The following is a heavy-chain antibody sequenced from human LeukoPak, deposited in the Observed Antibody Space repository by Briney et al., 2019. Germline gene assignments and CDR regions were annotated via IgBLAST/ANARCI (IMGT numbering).Heavy chain of an antibody. CDR2: INPSGGST. J-gene: IGHJ4*02. D-gene: IGHD5-12*01. Sequence: ASVKVSCKAFGYSLTNYYVHWARQAPGQGLEWMGEINPSGGSTSYAQKFQGRITVTRDTYTNTVYMDLSSLRSEDTATYYCARGAPTTRIGAGRFDYWGQGSLLTVAS. CDR1: GYSLTNYY. CDR3: ARGAPTTRIGAGRFDY. V-gene: IGHV1-46*01.